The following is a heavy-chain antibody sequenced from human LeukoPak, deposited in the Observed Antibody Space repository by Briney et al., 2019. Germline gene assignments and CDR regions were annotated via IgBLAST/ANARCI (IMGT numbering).Heavy chain of an antibody. V-gene: IGHV1-18*01. J-gene: IGHJ4*02. CDR3: ARDQSLAVAGIRLFDY. Sequence: ASVKVSCKTSGYTFTNYGISWVRQAPRQGLEWMGWISGYNGNPRYAQKVQGRVTMTTDTSTNTAYMEVNSLRSEDTAIYYCARDQSLAVAGIRLFDYWGQGTLVIVSS. CDR1: GYTFTNYG. CDR2: ISGYNGNP. D-gene: IGHD6-19*01.